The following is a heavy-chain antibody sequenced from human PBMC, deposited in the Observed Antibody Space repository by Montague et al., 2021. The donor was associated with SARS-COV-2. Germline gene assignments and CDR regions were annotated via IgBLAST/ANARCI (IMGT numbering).Heavy chain of an antibody. D-gene: IGHD5-18*01. V-gene: IGHV4-59*08. J-gene: IGHJ4*02. Sequence: SETLSLTCTVSGDSISSYYWNWIRQSPGKGLEWIGYIYYSGSTNYNPSLKRQVTISVDTSKNQFSLKLRCVTAADTAVYYCARGQLWFDYWGQGTLVTVSS. CDR2: IYYSGST. CDR3: ARGQLWFDY. CDR1: GDSISSYY.